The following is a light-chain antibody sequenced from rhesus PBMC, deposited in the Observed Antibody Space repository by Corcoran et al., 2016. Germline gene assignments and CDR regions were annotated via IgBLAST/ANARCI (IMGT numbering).Light chain of an antibody. CDR1: QSISSW. CDR2: KAS. J-gene: IGKJ1*01. Sequence: DIQMTQSPSSLSASVGDTVTITCRSTQSISSWVDWYQQKPGKAPNLLINKASGLHSGVPSRFSGSGSWADFTLTIGSLQPEDFATYYYLQYSSSPPTFGQGTKVDIK. V-gene: IGKV1-22*01. CDR3: LQYSSSPPT.